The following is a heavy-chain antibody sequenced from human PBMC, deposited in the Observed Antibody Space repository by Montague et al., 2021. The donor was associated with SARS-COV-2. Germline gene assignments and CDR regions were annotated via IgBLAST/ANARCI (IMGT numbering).Heavy chain of an antibody. CDR3: ELHPYGDYEDY. CDR2: TSSVDSST. Sequence: SLRLSCAASGFTFSNYWMHWVRQAPGKGLVWVSRTSSVDSSTIYADSVKGRFTVSRDSAKNTLYLQMSSLRAEDTAVYYCELHPYGDYEDYWGQGTLVTASS. CDR1: GFTFSNYW. V-gene: IGHV3-74*01. D-gene: IGHD4-17*01. J-gene: IGHJ4*02.